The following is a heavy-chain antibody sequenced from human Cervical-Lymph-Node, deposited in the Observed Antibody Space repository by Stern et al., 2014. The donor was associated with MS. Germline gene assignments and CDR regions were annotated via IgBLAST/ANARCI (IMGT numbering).Heavy chain of an antibody. V-gene: IGHV3-33*01. Sequence: QVQLVESGGGVVQPGGSLRLSCAACGLSFSRYAMDGGRQAPGKGLEWVALIGDDGSNPSYSASVTDRFTTSRDNFKNTLYLQMNSLRAEDTTVYYCASAYSSSHYYFDYWGQGTLVTVSS. D-gene: IGHD6-13*01. CDR2: IGDDGSNP. CDR1: GLSFSRYA. J-gene: IGHJ4*02. CDR3: ASAYSSSHYYFDY.